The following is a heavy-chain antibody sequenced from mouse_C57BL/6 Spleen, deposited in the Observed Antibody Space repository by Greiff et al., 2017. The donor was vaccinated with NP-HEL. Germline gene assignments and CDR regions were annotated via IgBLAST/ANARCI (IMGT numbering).Heavy chain of an antibody. V-gene: IGHV5-17*01. CDR1: GFTFSDYG. CDR2: ISSGSSTI. Sequence: EVQRVESGGGLVKPGGSLKLSCAASGFTFSDYGMHWVRQAPEKGLEWVAYISSGSSTIYYVDTVKGRFTISRDNAKNTLFLQMTSLRSEDTAMYYCARTGTGGVFAYWAKGLWSLSLQ. J-gene: IGHJ3*01. D-gene: IGHD4-1*01. CDR3: ARTGTGGVFAY.